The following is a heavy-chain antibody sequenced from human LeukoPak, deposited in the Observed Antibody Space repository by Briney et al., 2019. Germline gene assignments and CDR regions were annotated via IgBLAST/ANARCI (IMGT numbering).Heavy chain of an antibody. Sequence: GASVKVSCKASGYTFTSYGISWVRQAPGQGLEWMGWISAYNGNTNYAQKLQGRVTMTTDTSTSTAYVELRSLRSDDTAVYYCARSRKGDYERYYFDYWGQGTLVTVSS. V-gene: IGHV1-18*04. CDR1: GYTFTSYG. CDR2: ISAYNGNT. CDR3: ARSRKGDYERYYFDY. D-gene: IGHD4-17*01. J-gene: IGHJ4*02.